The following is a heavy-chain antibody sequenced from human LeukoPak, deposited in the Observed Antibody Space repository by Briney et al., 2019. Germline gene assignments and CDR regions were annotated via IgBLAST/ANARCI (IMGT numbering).Heavy chain of an antibody. V-gene: IGHV4-38-2*02. CDR1: GYSISSGYY. CDR3: ARDPSTEDY. D-gene: IGHD6-6*01. Sequence: SETLSLTCTVSGYSISSGYYWGWIRQPPGKGLEWIGSIYHSGSTYYNPSLKSRVTISVDTSKNQFSLKLSSVTAADTAVYYCARDPSTEDYWGQGTLVTVSS. CDR2: IYHSGST. J-gene: IGHJ4*02.